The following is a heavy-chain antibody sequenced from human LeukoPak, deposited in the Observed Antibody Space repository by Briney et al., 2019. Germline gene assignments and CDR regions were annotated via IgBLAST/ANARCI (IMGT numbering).Heavy chain of an antibody. Sequence: ASVKVSCKASGYTFTSYYLHWVRQAPGQGLEWMGIINPSGGSTSYAQKFQGRLSMTRDTSTSTVYMDLSSLTFEDAAVYYCARDPPTCSGGSCYSGAGFDYWGQGTLVTVSS. CDR2: INPSGGST. D-gene: IGHD2-15*01. J-gene: IGHJ4*02. CDR1: GYTFTSYY. CDR3: ARDPPTCSGGSCYSGAGFDY. V-gene: IGHV1-46*01.